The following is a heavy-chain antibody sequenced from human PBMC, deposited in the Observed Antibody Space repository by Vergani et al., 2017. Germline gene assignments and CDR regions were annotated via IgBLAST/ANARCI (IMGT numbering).Heavy chain of an antibody. J-gene: IGHJ4*02. D-gene: IGHD3-3*01. CDR2: INPSGGST. CDR3: ARAEILTYYEFWSGSYPDY. CDR1: GYTFTSYY. V-gene: IGHV1-46*03. Sequence: QVQLVQSGAAVKKPRASVKVSCKASGYTFTSYYMHWVRQAPGQGLEWMGIINPSGGSTSYAQKFQGRVTMTRDTSTSTVYMELSSLRSEDTAVYYCARAEILTYYEFWSGSYPDYWGQGTLVTVSS.